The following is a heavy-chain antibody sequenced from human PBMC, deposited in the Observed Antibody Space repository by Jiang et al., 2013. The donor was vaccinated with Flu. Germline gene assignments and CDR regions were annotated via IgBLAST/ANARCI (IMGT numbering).Heavy chain of an antibody. CDR3: ASRTTVTNDWYFDL. Sequence: GPGLVKPSETLSLTCTVSGGSISSSSYYWGWIRQPPGKGLEWIGSIYYSGSTYYNPSLKSRVTISVDTSKNQFSLKLSSVTAADTAVYYCASRTTVTNDWYFDLWGRGTLVTVSS. J-gene: IGHJ2*01. CDR1: GGSISSSSYY. CDR2: IYYSGST. D-gene: IGHD4-17*01. V-gene: IGHV4-39*07.